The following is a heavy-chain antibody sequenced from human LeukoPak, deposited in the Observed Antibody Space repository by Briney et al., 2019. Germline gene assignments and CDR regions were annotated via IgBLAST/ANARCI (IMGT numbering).Heavy chain of an antibody. CDR2: IYYSGST. CDR3: VRGGDGYNTDY. Sequence: PSETLSRTCTVSGGSISSYYWSWIRQPPGKGLEWMGYIYYSGSTNYNPSLKSRVTISVDTSKNQFSLKLSSVTAADTAVYYCVRGGDGYNTDYWGQGTLVTVSS. V-gene: IGHV4-59*01. CDR1: GGSISSYY. J-gene: IGHJ4*02. D-gene: IGHD5-24*01.